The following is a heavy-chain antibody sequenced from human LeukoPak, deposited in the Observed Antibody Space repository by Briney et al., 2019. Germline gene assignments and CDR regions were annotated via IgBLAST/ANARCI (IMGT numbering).Heavy chain of an antibody. CDR1: VGSISSYY. V-gene: IGHV4-59*01. CDR3: ARTGIAVAGEPFDY. Sequence: SETLSLTCTVSVGSISSYYWSWIRQPPGKGLEWIGYIYYSGSTNYNPSLKSRVTISVDTSKNQFSLKLSSVTAADTAVYYCARTGIAVAGEPFDYWGQGTLVTVSS. D-gene: IGHD6-19*01. CDR2: IYYSGST. J-gene: IGHJ4*02.